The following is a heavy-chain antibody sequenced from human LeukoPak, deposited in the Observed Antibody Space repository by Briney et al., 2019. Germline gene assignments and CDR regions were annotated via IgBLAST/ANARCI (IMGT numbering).Heavy chain of an antibody. V-gene: IGHV3-23*01. Sequence: GGSLRLSCAASGFTFSSYAMSWVRQAPGKGLEWVSAISGSGGSTYYADSVKGRFTISRDNSKNTLYLQMNSLRAEDTAVYYCAKDPMAVAGVLPPYYFDYWGQGTLVTVSS. CDR3: AKDPMAVAGVLPPYYFDY. J-gene: IGHJ4*02. CDR1: GFTFSSYA. D-gene: IGHD6-19*01. CDR2: ISGSGGST.